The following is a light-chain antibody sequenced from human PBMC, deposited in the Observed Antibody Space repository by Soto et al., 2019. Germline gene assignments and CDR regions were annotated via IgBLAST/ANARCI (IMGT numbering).Light chain of an antibody. V-gene: IGLV1-51*01. Sequence: QSALTQPPSVSAAPGQKVTISCSGSSSNIGNNYVSWYQQLPGTAPKLLIYDNNKRPSGIPDRFSGSKSGTSTTLRITALQTGDEADYYCGTWDSSLSAVVFGGGTKVTVL. CDR1: SSNIGNNY. CDR2: DNN. CDR3: GTWDSSLSAVV. J-gene: IGLJ2*01.